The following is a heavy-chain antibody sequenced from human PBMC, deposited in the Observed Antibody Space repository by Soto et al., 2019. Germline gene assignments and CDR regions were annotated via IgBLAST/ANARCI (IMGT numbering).Heavy chain of an antibody. V-gene: IGHV3-48*03. CDR3: TRVRDSNDY. J-gene: IGHJ4*02. CDR1: GFTFSSYE. CDR2: IRSSGRSI. D-gene: IGHD3-22*01. Sequence: GGSLRLSCVGSGFTFSSYEMNWVGQAPGKGLEWVSNIRSSGRSINYADSVKGRFTISRDNAKNSLYLQMNSLSAEDTAVYYCTRVRDSNDYWGQGTLVTVSS.